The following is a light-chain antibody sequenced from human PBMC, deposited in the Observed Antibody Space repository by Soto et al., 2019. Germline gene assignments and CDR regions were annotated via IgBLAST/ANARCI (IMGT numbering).Light chain of an antibody. CDR1: QIICNV. V-gene: IGKV3-11*01. Sequence: EIVLTQSPATLSLSPGERATHSCRASQIICNVLAWYQQKPGQAPRLLVYDSSNRATDIPARFSGSGSGTDFTLTISSLEPDDFAVYYCQQRSDWPLTFGGGTKVDIK. CDR2: DSS. CDR3: QQRSDWPLT. J-gene: IGKJ4*01.